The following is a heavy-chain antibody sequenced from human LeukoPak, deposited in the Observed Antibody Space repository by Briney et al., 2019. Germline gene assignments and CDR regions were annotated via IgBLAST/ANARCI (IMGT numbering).Heavy chain of an antibody. D-gene: IGHD2-8*01. V-gene: IGHV4-59*01. CDR2: IYYSGST. CDR1: GGPISSYY. CDR3: ARDLGVYRDWYFDL. J-gene: IGHJ2*01. Sequence: PSETLSLTCTVSGGPISSYYWSWIRQPPGKGLEWIGYIYYSGSTNHNPSLKSRVTISVDTSKNQFSLKLSSVTAADTAVCYCARDLGVYRDWYFDLWGRGTLVTVSS.